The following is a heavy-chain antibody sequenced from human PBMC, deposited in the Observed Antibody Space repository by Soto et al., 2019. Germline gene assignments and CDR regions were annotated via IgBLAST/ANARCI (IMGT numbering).Heavy chain of an antibody. V-gene: IGHV4-31*03. CDR3: ARVASVPYYFDY. CDR2: IYDSGSS. Sequence: PSETLSLTCSLSADSISRGGYYWTWIRHHPGMGLEWMGFIYDSGSSFYNPSLESRVTISVDTSNSHFSLKLSSVTATDTAVYYCARVASVPYYFDYWCQGTLVTV. CDR1: ADSISRGGYY. J-gene: IGHJ4*02.